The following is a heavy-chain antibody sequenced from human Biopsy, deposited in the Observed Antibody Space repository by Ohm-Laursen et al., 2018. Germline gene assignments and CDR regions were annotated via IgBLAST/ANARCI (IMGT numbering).Heavy chain of an antibody. CDR1: TGTFNSYG. V-gene: IGHV1-2*02. J-gene: IGHJ4*02. Sequence: GASVKVSCKAPTGTFNSYGIIWVRQAPGQGLEWLGYINCKTGATNYAQKFQDTVTMTRDTSISTAYLALGSLRSADTAIYYCARDPLNGHKHFDYWGQGSLVTVSS. D-gene: IGHD2-8*01. CDR3: ARDPLNGHKHFDY. CDR2: INCKTGAT.